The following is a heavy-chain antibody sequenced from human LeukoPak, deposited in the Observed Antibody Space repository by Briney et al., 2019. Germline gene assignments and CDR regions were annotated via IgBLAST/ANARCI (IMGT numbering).Heavy chain of an antibody. V-gene: IGHV3-30*18. CDR3: AKESLDTEQRNYNYYGMDV. D-gene: IGHD1-1*01. J-gene: IGHJ6*02. CDR1: GFTFKNYW. CDR2: ISYDGSKK. Sequence: GGSLRLSCAASGFTFKNYWMHWVRQAPGKGLEWVAFISYDGSKKYYADSVKDRFTISRDNSRNTLYVQVNSLRAEDTAVYYCAKESLDTEQRNYNYYGMDVWGQGTTVTVSS.